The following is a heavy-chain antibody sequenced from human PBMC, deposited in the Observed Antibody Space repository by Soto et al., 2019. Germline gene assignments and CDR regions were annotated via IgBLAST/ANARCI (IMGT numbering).Heavy chain of an antibody. J-gene: IGHJ6*02. V-gene: IGHV3-30*03. CDR1: GFTFSNYG. D-gene: IGHD3-10*01. CDR3: SGAEASSPHYHFHYYAMDV. CDR2: ISYDGSDE. Sequence: PGGSLRLSCAASGFTFSNYGMHWVRQAPGKGLEWVAVISYDGSDEYYADSVKGRFTISRDNFKNTLYLQMDSLTAEDTAVYHCSGAEASSPHYHFHYYAMDVWGQGNTVTVSS.